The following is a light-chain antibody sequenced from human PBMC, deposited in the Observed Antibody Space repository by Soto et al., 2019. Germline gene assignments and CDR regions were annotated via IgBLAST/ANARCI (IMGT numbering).Light chain of an antibody. CDR2: DAS. CDR3: QQRNNWPNT. V-gene: IGKV3-11*01. Sequence: EIVLTQSPATLSLSPGERATLSCRASQRVSSYLAWYQQKPGQAPRLLIYDASNRATGVPARFSGSGSGTDFTLTISSLEPEDFPVYYCQQRNNWPNTFGQGTKLEIK. J-gene: IGKJ2*01. CDR1: QRVSSY.